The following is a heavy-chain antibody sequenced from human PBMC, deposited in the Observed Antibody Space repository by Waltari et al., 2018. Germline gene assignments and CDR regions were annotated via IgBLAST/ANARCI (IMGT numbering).Heavy chain of an antibody. D-gene: IGHD1-26*01. V-gene: IGHV4-34*01. J-gene: IGHJ6*02. CDR3: ATSDALLVPYYYGMDV. Sequence: QVQLQQWGAGLLKPSETLSLTCAVYGGSFSGYYWSWIRQPPGKGLEWIGEINHSGSTNYNTSLKSRVTISVDTSKNQFSLKLSSVTAADTAVYYCATSDALLVPYYYGMDVWGQGTTVTVSS. CDR1: GGSFSGYY. CDR2: INHSGST.